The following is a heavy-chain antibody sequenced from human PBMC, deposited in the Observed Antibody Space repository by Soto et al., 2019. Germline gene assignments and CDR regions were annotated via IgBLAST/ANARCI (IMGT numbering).Heavy chain of an antibody. V-gene: IGHV3-30-3*01. J-gene: IGHJ4*02. D-gene: IGHD3-22*01. CDR3: ARAPYYYDSSVYTGSPVYYFDC. CDR1: GGTCMSYA. Sequence: AVGSLRHSCAASGGTCMSYAMRWVRQATGKGLEWVAVISYDGSDKYYADSVKGRFTISRDNSKNTLYLQMNSLRVEDTAVYYCARAPYYYDSSVYTGSPVYYFDCWGQGALLTVSS. CDR2: ISYDGSDK.